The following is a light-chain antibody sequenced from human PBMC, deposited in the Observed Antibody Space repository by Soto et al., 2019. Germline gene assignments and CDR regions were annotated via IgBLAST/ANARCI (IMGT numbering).Light chain of an antibody. CDR1: SSDVGGYNY. Sequence: QSALTQPTSVSGSPGQSITFSCTGTSSDVGGYNYVSWYQHHPGKAPKLMIYDVSNRPSGVSNRFSGSKSGNTASLTISGLQAEDEADYYCSSYTSSSTLEVFGSGTKLTVL. J-gene: IGLJ1*01. V-gene: IGLV2-14*03. CDR3: SSYTSSSTLEV. CDR2: DVS.